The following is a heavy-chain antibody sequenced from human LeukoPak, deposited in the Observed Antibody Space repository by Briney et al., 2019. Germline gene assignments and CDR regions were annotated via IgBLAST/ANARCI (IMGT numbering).Heavy chain of an antibody. V-gene: IGHV4-30-4*02. J-gene: IGHJ5*02. CDR3: ARSGANYDILTGYYPNWFDP. D-gene: IGHD3-9*01. CDR2: VYYSGST. CDR1: GDSISSGDYY. Sequence: PSETLSLTCTVSGDSISSGDYYWSWIRQPPGKGLEWIGYVYYSGSTYYDPSLRSRVTISVDTSKNQFSLKLSSVTAADTAVYYCARSGANYDILTGYYPNWFDPWGQGTLVTVSS.